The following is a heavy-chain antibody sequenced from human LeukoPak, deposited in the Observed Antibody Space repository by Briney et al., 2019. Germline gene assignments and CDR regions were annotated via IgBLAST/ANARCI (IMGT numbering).Heavy chain of an antibody. CDR2: IDPNTGGT. CDR1: GYTFTSYD. D-gene: IGHD1-26*01. Sequence: ASVKVSCKASGYTFTSYDNNWVRQATGQGLEWMGRIDPNTGGTKSAKNFQGRVTMTRDTSISTAYMALSGLRSDDTAVYYCASLYDIVGTTVDYWGQGTLVTVSS. CDR3: ASLYDIVGTTVDY. J-gene: IGHJ4*02. V-gene: IGHV1-2*06.